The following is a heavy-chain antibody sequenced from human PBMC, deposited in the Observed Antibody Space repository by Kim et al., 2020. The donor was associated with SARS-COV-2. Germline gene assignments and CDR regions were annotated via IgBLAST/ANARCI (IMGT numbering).Heavy chain of an antibody. CDR3: ARGGGGAFFYFDY. CDR1: GFTFSSFA. CDR2: ISYDGSNQ. J-gene: IGHJ4*02. V-gene: IGHV3-30-3*01. Sequence: GGSLRLSCAASGFTFSSFAMHWVRQAPDKGLEWVAVISYDGSNQYYADSVKGRFTISRDNSKNTLYLQMNSLRAEDTAVNYCARGGGGAFFYFDYWGQGT. D-gene: IGHD3-16*01.